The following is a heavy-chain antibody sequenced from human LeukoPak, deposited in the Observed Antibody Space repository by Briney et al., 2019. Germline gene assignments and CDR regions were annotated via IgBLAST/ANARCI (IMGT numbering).Heavy chain of an antibody. V-gene: IGHV4-59*01. CDR1: GGSISSYY. D-gene: IGHD3-10*01. CDR2: IYYSGST. Sequence: SETLSLTCTVSGGSISSYYWSWIRQPPGKGLEWIGYIYYSGSTNYNPSLKSRVTISVDTSKNQFSLKLSSVTAADTAVYYCATRRPPSYGSGSYVFDYWGQGTLVTVSS. CDR3: ATRRPPSYGSGSYVFDY. J-gene: IGHJ4*02.